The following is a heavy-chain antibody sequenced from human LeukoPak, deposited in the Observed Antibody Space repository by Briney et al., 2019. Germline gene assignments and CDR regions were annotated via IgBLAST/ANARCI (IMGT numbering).Heavy chain of an antibody. CDR2: IYYSGST. V-gene: IGHV4-59*01. Sequence: SETLSLTCTGSGGSISSYYWSWIRQPPGKGLEWIGYIYYSGSTNYNPSLKSRVTISVDTSKNQFALKLSSVTAADTAVYYCASQYYYDSSGAAFDYWGQGTLVTVSS. CDR3: ASQYYYDSSGAAFDY. D-gene: IGHD3-22*01. J-gene: IGHJ4*02. CDR1: GGSISSYY.